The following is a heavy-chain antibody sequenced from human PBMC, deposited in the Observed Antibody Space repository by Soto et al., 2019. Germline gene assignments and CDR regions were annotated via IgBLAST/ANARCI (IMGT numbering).Heavy chain of an antibody. D-gene: IGHD3-10*01. Sequence: ASVKVSCKASGYTFTRYYMHWVRQAPGQGLEWMGVINPSGFSNPTGSTTSYAQKFQARVTMTRDTSTSTVYMELSSLRSEDTALYYCATSPTYYYGSGSYLDYWGQGTLVTVSS. V-gene: IGHV1-46*01. CDR1: GYTFTRYY. CDR2: INPSGFSNPTGSTT. CDR3: ATSPTYYYGSGSYLDY. J-gene: IGHJ4*02.